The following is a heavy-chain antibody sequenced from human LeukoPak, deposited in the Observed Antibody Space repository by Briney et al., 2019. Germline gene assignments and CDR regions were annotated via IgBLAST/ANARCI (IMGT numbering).Heavy chain of an antibody. CDR2: INHSGST. CDR1: GGSFSGYY. J-gene: IGHJ4*02. CDR3: ARGRIGYYYGSGSYLSHFDY. V-gene: IGHV4-34*01. D-gene: IGHD3-10*01. Sequence: SETLSLTCAVYGGSFSGYYWSWIRQPPGKGLEWTGEINHSGSTNYNPSLKSRVTISVDTSKNQFSLKLSSVTAADTAVYYCARGRIGYYYGSGSYLSHFDYWGQGTLVTVSS.